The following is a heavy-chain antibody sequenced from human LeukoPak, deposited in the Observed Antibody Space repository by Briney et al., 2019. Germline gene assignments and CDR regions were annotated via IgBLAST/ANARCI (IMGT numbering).Heavy chain of an antibody. V-gene: IGHV4-31*03. J-gene: IGHJ4*02. Sequence: PLQTLSLTCTVSGGSISRGGYYWTWIPQHPGKGLEWIGYIYYGGSTYYNPSLKSRVTISVDTSKNHFSLKLSSLTAADTAVYYCARAGSAAAGLFDYWGQGTLVTVSS. CDR3: ARAGSAAAGLFDY. D-gene: IGHD6-13*01. CDR2: IYYGGST. CDR1: GGSISRGGYY.